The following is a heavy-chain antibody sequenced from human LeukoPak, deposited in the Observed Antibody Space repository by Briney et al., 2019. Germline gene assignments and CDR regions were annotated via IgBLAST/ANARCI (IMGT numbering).Heavy chain of an antibody. Sequence: GGSLRLSCAASGFTFSSYGMHGVRQAPGKGLEWVAVISYDGSNKYYADSVKGRFTISRDNSKNTLYLQMNSLRAEDTAVYYCAKAAYDFWSGYSWFDPWGQGTLVTVSS. CDR3: AKAAYDFWSGYSWFDP. V-gene: IGHV3-30*18. D-gene: IGHD3-3*01. CDR2: ISYDGSNK. J-gene: IGHJ5*02. CDR1: GFTFSSYG.